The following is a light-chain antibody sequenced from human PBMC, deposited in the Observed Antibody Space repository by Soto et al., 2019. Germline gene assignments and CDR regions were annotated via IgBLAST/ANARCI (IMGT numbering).Light chain of an antibody. V-gene: IGKV1-39*01. J-gene: IGKJ2*01. CDR1: ENVKGY. Sequence: DIQMTKSPSSLSASVGERVTVTCRASENVKGYLNWYQQRPGKAPELLIYGASSLQTGVPSRFSGSGSGTDYTLTINSLQPEDFASYFCQQTFSVPITFGQGTNLEI. CDR2: GAS. CDR3: QQTFSVPIT.